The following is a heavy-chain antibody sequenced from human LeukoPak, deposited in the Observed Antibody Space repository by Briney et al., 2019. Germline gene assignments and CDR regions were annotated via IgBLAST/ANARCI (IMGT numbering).Heavy chain of an antibody. J-gene: IGHJ4*02. D-gene: IGHD2-15*01. V-gene: IGHV3-72*01. CDR1: GFTFSDHY. Sequence: GGSLRLSCAASGFTFSDHYMDWVRQAPGKGLEWVPRSRMKANGYTTEYAASVKGRFTISRDDSDNSLYLQMNSLKTEDTAVYYCARISSGGVYYYFDCWGQGTLVTVSS. CDR2: SRMKANGYTT. CDR3: ARISSGGVYYYFDC.